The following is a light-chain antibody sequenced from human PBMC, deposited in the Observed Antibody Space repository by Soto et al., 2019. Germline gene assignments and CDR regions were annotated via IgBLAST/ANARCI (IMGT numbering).Light chain of an antibody. Sequence: NFMLTQPHSVSESPGKTLSISCTRSSGSIANNYVQWYQQRPGSAPTTVIYENNQRLSGVPDRFSGSTDGSSNSASLTISGLQTEDEADYYCSSYTSSSTLNWVFGGGTKLTVL. CDR3: SSYTSSSTLNWV. CDR2: ENN. CDR1: SGSIANNY. J-gene: IGLJ3*02. V-gene: IGLV6-57*04.